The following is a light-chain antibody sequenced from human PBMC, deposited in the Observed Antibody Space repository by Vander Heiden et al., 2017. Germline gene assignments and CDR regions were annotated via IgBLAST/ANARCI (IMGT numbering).Light chain of an antibody. Sequence: VLTQSPATLSLSPGERATLSCRASQSVSSYLAWYQQKPGQAPRLLIYDASNRATGIPARFSGSGSGTDFTLTISSLGPEDFAVYYCQQRSNWHRTFGGGTKVEIK. CDR2: DAS. J-gene: IGKJ4*01. V-gene: IGKV3-11*01. CDR3: QQRSNWHRT. CDR1: QSVSSY.